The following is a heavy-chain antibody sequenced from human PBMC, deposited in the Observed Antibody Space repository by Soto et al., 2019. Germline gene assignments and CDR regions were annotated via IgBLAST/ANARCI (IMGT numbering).Heavy chain of an antibody. V-gene: IGHV3-21*01. CDR1: GFTFSAYS. J-gene: IGHJ3*01. CDR3: TGLMQGLGGEDTFAL. D-gene: IGHD6-19*01. Sequence: EVQLVESGGGLVKPGESLRLSCAASGFTFSAYSMNWVRQAPGKGLEWVSAINSGSSYIYYVDSVKGRFTISRDNPQWSLDLRITSLAVEDTAVYYSTGLMQGLGGEDTFALWGQGARVIVSS. CDR2: INSGSSYI.